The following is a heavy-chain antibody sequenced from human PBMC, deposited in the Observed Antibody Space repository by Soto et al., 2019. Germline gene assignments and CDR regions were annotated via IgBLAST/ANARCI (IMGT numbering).Heavy chain of an antibody. CDR1: GGTFSSYA. CDR3: ASSVRVDDILTAYGISYYYYGMDV. D-gene: IGHD3-9*01. V-gene: IGHV1-69*13. J-gene: IGHJ6*02. CDR2: IIPIFGTA. Sequence: GASVKVSCKASGGTFSSYAISWVRQAPGQGLEWMGGIIPIFGTANYAQKFQGRVTITADESTSTAYMELSSLRSEDTAVYYCASSVRVDDILTAYGISYYYYGMDVWGQGTTVTVSS.